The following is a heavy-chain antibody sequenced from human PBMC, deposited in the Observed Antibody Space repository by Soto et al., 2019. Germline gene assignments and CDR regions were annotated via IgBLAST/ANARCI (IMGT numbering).Heavy chain of an antibody. Sequence: SGPTLVNPTQTLTLTCTFSGFSLSTTGVGVGWIRQPPGKALEWLALIYWDDDKRYNPTLKSRLTITKYTSKNQVVLTMTNMDPVDTATYYCVQSRCGGDCLQSYSSHSYYGLDVWGQGT. CDR1: GFSLSTTGVG. J-gene: IGHJ6*02. V-gene: IGHV2-5*02. CDR2: IYWDDDK. D-gene: IGHD2-21*01. CDR3: VQSRCGGDCLQSYSSHSYYGLDV.